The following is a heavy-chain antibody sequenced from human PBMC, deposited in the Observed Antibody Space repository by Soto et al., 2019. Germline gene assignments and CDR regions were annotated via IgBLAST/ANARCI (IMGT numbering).Heavy chain of an antibody. CDR2: ISTSGGNT. Sequence: PGGSLRLSCAASGFTFDGYAMSWVREAPGKSLEWVSAISTSGGNTFYAVSLKGRFTLTRDNSKDTLHLQMNSPRTEDTAVYYCAKDHWGSYSGQGT. V-gene: IGHV3-23*01. J-gene: IGHJ4*02. D-gene: IGHD3-16*01. CDR3: AKDHWGSY. CDR1: GFTFDGYA.